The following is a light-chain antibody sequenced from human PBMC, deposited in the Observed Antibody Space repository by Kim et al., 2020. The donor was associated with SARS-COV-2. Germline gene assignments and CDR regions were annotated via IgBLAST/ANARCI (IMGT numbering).Light chain of an antibody. CDR2: KTS. J-gene: IGKJ2*03. V-gene: IGKV1-5*03. CDR1: QNINKW. Sequence: DIQMAQSPSTLSASVGDRVTITCRASQNINKWLAWYQQKPGEAPKLLIYKTSTLESGVPSRFSGSGSGTQFALAISSLQPDDFATYYCQEYNNFFSFGQGTKLEI. CDR3: QEYNNFFS.